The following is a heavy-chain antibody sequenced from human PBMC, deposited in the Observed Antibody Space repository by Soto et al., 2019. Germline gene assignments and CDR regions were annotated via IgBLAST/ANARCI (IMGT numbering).Heavy chain of an antibody. CDR2: ISGSGGST. CDR1: GFTFSSYA. J-gene: IGHJ4*02. V-gene: IGHV3-23*01. CDR3: AKENGYSSSWFEFDY. Sequence: EVQLLESGGGLVQPGGSLRLSCAASGFTFSSYAMSWVRQAPGKGLEWVSAISGSGGSTYYADSVKGRFTISRDNSKDSLCLQMHCLRAEDTAVYYCAKENGYSSSWFEFDYWGQGTLVTVSS. D-gene: IGHD6-13*01.